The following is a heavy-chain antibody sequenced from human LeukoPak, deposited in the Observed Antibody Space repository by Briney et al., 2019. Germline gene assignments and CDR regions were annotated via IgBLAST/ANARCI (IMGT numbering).Heavy chain of an antibody. CDR2: ISAWNGNT. J-gene: IGHJ3*01. CDR1: GYTFSSYG. CDR3: ARVSSLGYVFDV. Sequence: ASVKVSCKASGYTFSSYGISWVRQAPGQGLEWMGWISAWNGNTNSAQKFQGRFTMTTGTSTSTGYMELRGLRSDDTAVYYCARVSSLGYVFDVWGQGTMVTVSS. D-gene: IGHD3-3*02. V-gene: IGHV1-18*01.